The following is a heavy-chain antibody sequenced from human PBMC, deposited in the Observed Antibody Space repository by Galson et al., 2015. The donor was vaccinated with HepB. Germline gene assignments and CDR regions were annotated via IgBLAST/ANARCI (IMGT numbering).Heavy chain of an antibody. V-gene: IGHV1-69*13. CDR3: AIPYYSKIAAAGNWYFDL. CDR2: IIPIFGTA. J-gene: IGHJ2*01. CDR1: GGTFSSYA. D-gene: IGHD6-13*01. Sequence: SVKVSCKASGGTFSSYAISWVRQAPGQGLEWMGGIIPIFGTANYAQKFQGRVTITADESTSTAYMELSSLRSEDTAVYYCAIPYYSKIAAAGNWYFDLWGRGTLVTVSS.